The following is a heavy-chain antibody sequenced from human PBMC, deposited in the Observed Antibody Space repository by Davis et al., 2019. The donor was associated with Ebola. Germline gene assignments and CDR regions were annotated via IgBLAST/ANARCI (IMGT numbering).Heavy chain of an antibody. CDR2: IYPGDSDT. Sequence: GESLKISCQGSGYNFRDYWIVWVRQMPGKGLEWMGNIYPGDSDTRDSPSFQGQVTLSADKSSTTAYLQWRSLKATDSAMYSCARQGGGSGRLTSFDYWGQGTLITVSS. CDR3: ARQGGGSGRLTSFDY. D-gene: IGHD1-26*01. V-gene: IGHV5-51*01. CDR1: GYNFRDYW. J-gene: IGHJ4*02.